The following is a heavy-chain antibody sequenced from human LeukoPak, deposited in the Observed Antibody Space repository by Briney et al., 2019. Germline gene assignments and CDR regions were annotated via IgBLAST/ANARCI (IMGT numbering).Heavy chain of an antibody. D-gene: IGHD3-16*02. CDR2: ISSSGSTI. Sequence: GGSLRLSCAASGFTFSSYGMDWVRQAPGKGLEWVSYISSSGSTIYYADSVKGRFTISRDNAKNSLYLQMNSLRAEDTAVYYCARDLDDYVWGSYRYSDAFDIWGQGTMVTVSS. J-gene: IGHJ3*02. CDR1: GFTFSSYG. CDR3: ARDLDDYVWGSYRYSDAFDI. V-gene: IGHV3-48*03.